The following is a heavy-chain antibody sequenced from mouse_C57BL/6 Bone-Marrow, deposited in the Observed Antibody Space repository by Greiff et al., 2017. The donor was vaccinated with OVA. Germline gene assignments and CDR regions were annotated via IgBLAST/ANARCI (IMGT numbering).Heavy chain of an antibody. V-gene: IGHV2-9-1*01. J-gene: IGHJ2*01. Sequence: VMLVESGPGLVAPSQSLSITCTVSGFSLTSYAISWVRQPPGKGLEWLGVIWTGGGTNYNSALKSRLSISKDNSKSQVFLKMNSLQTDDTARDYCARNYLWDGYYFDYWGQGTTLTVSA. CDR2: IWTGGGT. D-gene: IGHD4-1*01. CDR1: GFSLTSYA. CDR3: ARNYLWDGYYFDY.